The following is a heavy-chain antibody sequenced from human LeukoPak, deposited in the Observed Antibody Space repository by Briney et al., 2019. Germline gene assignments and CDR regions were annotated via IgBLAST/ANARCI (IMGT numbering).Heavy chain of an antibody. CDR1: GYTLTELS. J-gene: IGHJ5*02. CDR2: FDPEDGET. D-gene: IGHD3-22*01. Sequence: ASVKVSCKVSGYTLTELSMHWVRQAPGKGLEWMGGFDPEDGETIYAQKFRGRVTMTEDTSTDTAYMELSSLRSEDTAVYYCATVKGHYDSSGYYYGLNWFDPWGQGTLVTVSS. V-gene: IGHV1-24*01. CDR3: ATVKGHYDSSGYYYGLNWFDP.